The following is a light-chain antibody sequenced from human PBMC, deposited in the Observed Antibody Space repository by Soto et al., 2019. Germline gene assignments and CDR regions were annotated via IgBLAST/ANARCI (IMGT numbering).Light chain of an antibody. J-gene: IGLJ2*01. V-gene: IGLV2-14*01. Sequence: QSALTQPASVSGSPGQSITISCTGSSSDVGGYNYVSWYQQHPGKAPKLMIYEVSNRPSGISNRFSGSKSGNTAYLTLSGLQAEDEADYYCSSYTSSSTLVFGGGTKVTFL. CDR3: SSYTSSSTLV. CDR2: EVS. CDR1: SSDVGGYNY.